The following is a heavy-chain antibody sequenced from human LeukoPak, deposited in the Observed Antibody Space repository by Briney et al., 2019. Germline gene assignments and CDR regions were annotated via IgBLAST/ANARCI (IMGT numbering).Heavy chain of an antibody. CDR3: ARHGSPLQQLWLSC. V-gene: IGHV5-51*01. Sequence: GESLKISCKASGYSFAIYWIGWVRQMPGKGLEWMGIIYPGDSDTRYSPSFQGQVTISADKSISTAYLQWSSLKASDTAMYYCARHGSPLQQLWLSCWGQGTLVTVSS. D-gene: IGHD6-13*01. CDR2: IYPGDSDT. CDR1: GYSFAIYW. J-gene: IGHJ4*02.